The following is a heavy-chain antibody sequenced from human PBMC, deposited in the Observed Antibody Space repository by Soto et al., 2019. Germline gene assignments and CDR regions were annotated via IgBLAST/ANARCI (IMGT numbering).Heavy chain of an antibody. J-gene: IGHJ4*02. Sequence: QVQLVESGGGVVQPGRSLRLSCAASGFTFSSYGMHWVRQAPGKGLEWVAVIWYDGSNKYYADSVKGRFTISRDNSKNTLYLQMNSLRAEDTAVYYCARDSRSPGGDYWGQGTLVTVSS. D-gene: IGHD3-10*01. CDR2: IWYDGSNK. CDR1: GFTFSSYG. CDR3: ARDSRSPGGDY. V-gene: IGHV3-33*01.